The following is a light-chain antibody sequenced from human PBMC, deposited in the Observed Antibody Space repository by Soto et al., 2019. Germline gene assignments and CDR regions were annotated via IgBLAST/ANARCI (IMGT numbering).Light chain of an antibody. V-gene: IGKV3-15*01. CDR2: GAS. Sequence: VVTQSPAPLSLSPGERATLSCRASQSINSKLVWYQQKPGQAPRFLIYGASTRATDIPARFRGSGSGTEFTLTIDSLQSEDFAVYYCQQYDDWPPAFGGGAKVDIK. J-gene: IGKJ4*01. CDR3: QQYDDWPPA. CDR1: QSINSK.